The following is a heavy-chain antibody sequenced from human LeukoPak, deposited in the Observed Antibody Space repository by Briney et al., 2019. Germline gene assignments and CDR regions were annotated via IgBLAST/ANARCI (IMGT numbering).Heavy chain of an antibody. CDR3: ARGGRYPDY. D-gene: IGHD6-19*01. Sequence: GGSLRLSCAASGFTFSSYWVSWVRQAPGKGLEWVAYIKRDGSEKDYVDSVKDRFIISRDNAENLLFLQMNNLRDEDTAVYFCARGGRYPDYWGHGTLVTVSS. CDR2: IKRDGSEK. CDR1: GFTFSSYW. V-gene: IGHV3-7*01. J-gene: IGHJ4*01.